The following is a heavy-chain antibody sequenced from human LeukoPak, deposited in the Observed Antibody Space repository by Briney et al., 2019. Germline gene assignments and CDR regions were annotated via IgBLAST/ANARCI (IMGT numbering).Heavy chain of an antibody. J-gene: IGHJ3*02. CDR2: LSGSGGST. CDR3: AKGKGSGWYAAFDI. Sequence: GGSLRLSCAASGFTFSSYAVSWVRKAPGKGLEWVSALSGSGGSTYYPDSVKGRFTVSRDNSKNTVYLQMNSLRAEDTAVYYCAKGKGSGWYAAFDIWGQGTMVTVSS. V-gene: IGHV3-23*01. CDR1: GFTFSSYA. D-gene: IGHD6-19*01.